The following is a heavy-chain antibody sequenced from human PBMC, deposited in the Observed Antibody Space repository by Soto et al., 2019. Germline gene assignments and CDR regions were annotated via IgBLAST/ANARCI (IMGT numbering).Heavy chain of an antibody. J-gene: IGHJ6*02. D-gene: IGHD6-19*01. Sequence: PSETLSLTCTVSGGSISSSSYYWGWIRQPPGKGLEWIGSIYYSGSTYYNPSLKSRVTISVDTPKNQFSLKLSSVTAADTAVYYCARRSSGPYYYGMDVWGQGTTVTVSS. CDR2: IYYSGST. V-gene: IGHV4-39*01. CDR3: ARRSSGPYYYGMDV. CDR1: GGSISSSSYY.